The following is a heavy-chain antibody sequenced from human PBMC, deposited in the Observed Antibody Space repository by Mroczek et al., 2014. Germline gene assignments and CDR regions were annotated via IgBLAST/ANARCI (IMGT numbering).Heavy chain of an antibody. Sequence: QVQLVQSGGGVVQPGRSLRLSCAASGFTFSSYAMHWVRQAPGKGLEWVAVISYDGSNKYYADSVKGRFTISRDNSKNTLYLQMNSLRAEDTAVYYCARVSGYDLYRLNFDIWGQGTMVTVSS. J-gene: IGHJ3*02. CDR3: ARVSGYDLYRLNFDI. CDR2: ISYDGSNK. CDR1: GFTFSSYA. V-gene: IGHV3-30-3*01. D-gene: IGHD5-12*01.